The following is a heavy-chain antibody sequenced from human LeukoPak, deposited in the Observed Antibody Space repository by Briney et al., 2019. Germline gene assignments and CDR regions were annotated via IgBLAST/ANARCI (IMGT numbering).Heavy chain of an antibody. V-gene: IGHV4-4*02. CDR2: IYHSGST. CDR3: ARYVGNYYYYYMDV. CDR1: GGSISSSNW. Sequence: SGTLSLTCAVSGGSISSSNWWSWVRQPPGKGLEWIGEIYHSGSTNYNPSLKSRVTISVDKSKNQFSLKLSSVTAADTAVFYCARYVGNYYYYYMDVWGKGTTVTVS. D-gene: IGHD3-10*02. J-gene: IGHJ6*03.